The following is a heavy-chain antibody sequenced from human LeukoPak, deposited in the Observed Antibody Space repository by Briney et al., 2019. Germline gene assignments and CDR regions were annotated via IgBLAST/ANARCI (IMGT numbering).Heavy chain of an antibody. D-gene: IGHD6-19*01. V-gene: IGHV3-23*01. CDR3: AKAPYTSGWNPYDY. J-gene: IGHJ4*02. Sequence: PGGSLRLSCAASGFTFSSYAMSWVRQAPGKGLEWVSAISGSGGSTYYADSVKGRFTISRDNSKNTLYLQMNSLRAEDTAVYYSAKAPYTSGWNPYDYWGQGTLVTVSS. CDR1: GFTFSSYA. CDR2: ISGSGGST.